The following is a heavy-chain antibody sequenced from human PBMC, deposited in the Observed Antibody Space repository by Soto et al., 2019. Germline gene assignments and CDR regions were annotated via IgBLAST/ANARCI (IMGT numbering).Heavy chain of an antibody. V-gene: IGHV4-39*01. CDR3: ARLIVVVPAAIGFVGFDP. CDR1: GGSISSSSYY. J-gene: IGHJ5*02. CDR2: IYYSGST. D-gene: IGHD2-2*01. Sequence: QLQLQESGPGLVKPSETLSLTCTVSGGSISSSSYYWGWIRQPPGKGLEWIGSIYYSGSTYYNPSLKSRVTISVDTSKNQFSLKLSSVTAADTAVYYCARLIVVVPAAIGFVGFDPWGQGTLVTVSS.